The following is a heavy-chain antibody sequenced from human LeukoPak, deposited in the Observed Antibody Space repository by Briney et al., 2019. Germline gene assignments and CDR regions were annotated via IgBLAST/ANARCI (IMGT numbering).Heavy chain of an antibody. CDR3: AASIAAAGSFDP. CDR1: GGSFSGYY. CDR2: INHSGST. V-gene: IGHV4-34*01. D-gene: IGHD6-13*01. J-gene: IGHJ5*02. Sequence: SETLSLTCAVYGGSFSGYYWSWIRQPPGKGLEWIGEINHSGSTNYNPSLKSRVTISVDTSKNQFSLKLSSVTAADTAVYYCAASIAAAGSFDPWGQGTLVTVSS.